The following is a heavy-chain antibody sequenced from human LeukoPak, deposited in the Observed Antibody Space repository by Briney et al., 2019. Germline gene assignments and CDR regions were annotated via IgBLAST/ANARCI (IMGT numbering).Heavy chain of an antibody. J-gene: IGHJ4*02. CDR3: ARTYRSALGE. CDR1: GDSVSSNSVS. CDR2: TYYRSKWFN. Sequence: SQTLPLTCAISGDSVSSNSVSWNWIRQSPSRGLEWLGRTYYRSKWFNDYAVSVKSRIAINPDTSKNQFSLQLNSVTPEDTAVYYCARTYRSALGEWGQGTLVTVSS. V-gene: IGHV6-1*01. D-gene: IGHD6-19*01.